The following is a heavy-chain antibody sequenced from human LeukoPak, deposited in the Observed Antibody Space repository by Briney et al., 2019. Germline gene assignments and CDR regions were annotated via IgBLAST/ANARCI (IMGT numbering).Heavy chain of an antibody. CDR3: AQDTTTGDLNW. V-gene: IGHV4-38-2*02. J-gene: IGHJ4*02. CDR1: GYSISNGYF. D-gene: IGHD7-27*01. Sequence: SETLSLTCTVSGYSISNGYFWVWIRQPPGEGLEWIGSIYHSGSTYYNPSLKSRVTISVDTSKNQFSLKLSSVTAADTAVYYCAQDTTTGDLNWWGQGTLVTVSS. CDR2: IYHSGST.